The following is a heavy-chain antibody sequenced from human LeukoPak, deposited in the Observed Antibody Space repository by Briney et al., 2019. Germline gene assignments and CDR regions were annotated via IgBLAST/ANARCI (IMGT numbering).Heavy chain of an antibody. V-gene: IGHV4-59*01. CDR3: ARATPNYYGSGSYLD. J-gene: IGHJ4*02. D-gene: IGHD3-10*01. CDR2: IYYSGST. CDR1: GGSISSYY. Sequence: PSETLSLTCTVSGGSISSYYWSWIRQPPGKGLEWIGYIYYSGSTNYNPSLKSRVTISVDTSKNQFSLKLSSVTAADTAVYYCARATPNYYGSGSYLDWGQGTLVTVSS.